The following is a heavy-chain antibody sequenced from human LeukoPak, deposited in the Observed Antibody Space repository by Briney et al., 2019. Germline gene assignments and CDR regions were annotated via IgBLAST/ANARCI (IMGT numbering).Heavy chain of an antibody. Sequence: GGSLRLSYAASGFTFSTYGMHWVRQAPGKGLEWVAVISYDGNKKYSADSVKGRFTISRDNSKNTLYLQMNSLRADDTAVYYCAKDTGAYYYDSSDNPEPLSYWGQGTLVTVSS. D-gene: IGHD3-22*01. J-gene: IGHJ4*02. CDR2: ISYDGNKK. CDR3: AKDTGAYYYDSSDNPEPLSY. CDR1: GFTFSTYG. V-gene: IGHV3-30*18.